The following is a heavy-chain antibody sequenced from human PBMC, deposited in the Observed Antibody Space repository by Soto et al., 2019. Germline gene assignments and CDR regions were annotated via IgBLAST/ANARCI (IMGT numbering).Heavy chain of an antibody. J-gene: IGHJ3*02. CDR2: IVVGSGNT. CDR1: GFTFTSSA. D-gene: IGHD6-13*01. Sequence: SVKVSCKASGFTFTSSAVQWVRQARGQGLEWIGWIVVGSGNTNYAQKFQDRVTMTRNMSTSTAYMELSSLRSEDTAVYYCARVIAAAGTYAFDIWGQGTMVTVSS. CDR3: ARVIAAAGTYAFDI. V-gene: IGHV1-58*01.